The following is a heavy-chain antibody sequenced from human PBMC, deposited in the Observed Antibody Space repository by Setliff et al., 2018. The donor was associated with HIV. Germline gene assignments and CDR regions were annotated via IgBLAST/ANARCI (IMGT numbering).Heavy chain of an antibody. CDR1: GHTFSDYG. V-gene: IGHV1-18*01. D-gene: IGHD1-26*01. Sequence: ASVKVSCKASGHTFSDYGISWMRQAPGQGFEWLGWINAYNGDTNYAPKFQGRVTMTRDKPTSTAYMKLRSLRSDDTAMYYCGRDRGWDRRYFEYWGQGSLVTVSS. J-gene: IGHJ4*02. CDR2: INAYNGDT. CDR3: GRDRGWDRRYFEY.